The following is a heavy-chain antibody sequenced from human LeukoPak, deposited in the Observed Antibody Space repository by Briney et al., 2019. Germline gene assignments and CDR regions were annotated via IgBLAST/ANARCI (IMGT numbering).Heavy chain of an antibody. V-gene: IGHV4-39*01. D-gene: IGHD2-15*01. CDR3: ARHDSGGGDNYFYYMDV. J-gene: IGHJ6*03. CDR1: GGSISSSSYY. CDR2: IYYSGSA. Sequence: SETLSLTCTVSGGSISSSSYYWGLIRQPPGKGLEWIGSIYYSGSAYYNPSLRSRVTISLDTSKNQFSLKLTSVTAADTAVYYCARHDSGGGDNYFYYMDVWGKGTTVTVSS.